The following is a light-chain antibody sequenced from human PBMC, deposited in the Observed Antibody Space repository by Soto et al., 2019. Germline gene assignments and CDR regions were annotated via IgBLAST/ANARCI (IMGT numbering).Light chain of an antibody. V-gene: IGKV1-5*01. CDR1: QSISSW. CDR3: QQYNSYSQT. CDR2: DAS. J-gene: IGKJ1*01. Sequence: DIQMTHSPSTLSASVVDRVTITCRSSQSISSWLALYQQKPGKAPNLLIYDASALESGVPSRFSGSGSGTEFTLTIGSLQPDDFATYYCQQYNSYSQTFGQGTRWIS.